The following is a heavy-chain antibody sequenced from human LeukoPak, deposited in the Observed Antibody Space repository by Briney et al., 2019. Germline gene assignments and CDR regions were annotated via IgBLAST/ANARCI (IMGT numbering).Heavy chain of an antibody. J-gene: IGHJ6*02. CDR3: AKFSPTPLLNYYYYGMDV. Sequence: PGGSLRLSCAASGFTFSTFAMSWVRQAPGTGLEWVSCFSGSGASTYYADSVKGRFTISRDNSKNILYLQMNSLRAEDTAVYYCAKFSPTPLLNYYYYGMDVWGQGTTVTVSS. CDR1: GFTFSTFA. CDR2: FSGSGAST. V-gene: IGHV3-23*01.